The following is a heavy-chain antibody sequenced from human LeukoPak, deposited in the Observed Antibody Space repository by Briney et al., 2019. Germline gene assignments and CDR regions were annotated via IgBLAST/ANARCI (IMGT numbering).Heavy chain of an antibody. D-gene: IGHD6-25*01. CDR1: GFTFSRYD. CDR2: IDTAGDT. V-gene: IGHV3-13*01. J-gene: IGHJ3*02. CDR3: ARVLTARSGGYDAFDI. Sequence: GGSLRLSCVASGFTFSRYDMHWVRQPTGKGLEWVSGIDTAGDTYYPGSVKGRFTISRENAKNSLYLHMNTLRAGDTAVYFCARVLTARSGGYDAFDIWGQGTMVTASS.